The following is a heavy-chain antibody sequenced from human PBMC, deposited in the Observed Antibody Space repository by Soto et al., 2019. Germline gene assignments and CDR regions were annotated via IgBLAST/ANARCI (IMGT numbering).Heavy chain of an antibody. V-gene: IGHV4-39*01. CDR2: VDYGGKN. D-gene: IGHD6-19*01. J-gene: IGHJ5*02. CDR1: GGSIGTSSYY. Sequence: QLQLQESGPGLVKPSEALSLTCIVSGGSIGTSSYYWGWIRQTSGKGLEWIGSVDYGGKNYKNPSLKTRLTMSVDTSKHQFSLQLRSVTASDSALYFRAQGGWAINWFDPWGQGTLVTVSS. CDR3: AQGGWAINWFDP.